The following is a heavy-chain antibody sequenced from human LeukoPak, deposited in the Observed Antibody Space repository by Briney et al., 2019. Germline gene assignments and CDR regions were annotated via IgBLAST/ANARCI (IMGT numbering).Heavy chain of an antibody. V-gene: IGHV3-74*01. CDR3: AKLIAWFA. Sequence: GGSLRLPCPAAGFTSGTESLQCHRQAPGKGLVWLSRISSDGSSTNYADSVKGRFTISRDNAKNTLYLQMNSLRAEATAVYYWAKLIAWFAWGQGTLVTVSS. CDR2: ISSDGSST. J-gene: IGHJ5*02. CDR1: GFTSGTES. D-gene: IGHD3-10*01.